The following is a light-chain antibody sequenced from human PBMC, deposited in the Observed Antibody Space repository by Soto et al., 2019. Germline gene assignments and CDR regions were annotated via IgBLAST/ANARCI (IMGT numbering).Light chain of an antibody. Sequence: QSALTQPASVSGSPGQSITISCTGASSDIGSYNYVSWYQQHLGKAPKLIIYEVSNRPSGVSNRLSGSESGNTASLTISGLQTEDEADYYCSSYTGTTTVFGGGTKLTVL. J-gene: IGLJ3*02. V-gene: IGLV2-14*01. CDR1: SSDIGSYNY. CDR2: EVS. CDR3: SSYTGTTTV.